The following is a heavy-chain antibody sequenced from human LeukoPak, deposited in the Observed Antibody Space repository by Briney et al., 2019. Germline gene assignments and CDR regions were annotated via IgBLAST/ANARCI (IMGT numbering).Heavy chain of an antibody. J-gene: IGHJ4*02. Sequence: PSETLSLTCTVSGGSISSYYWSWIRQPPGKGLEWIGYIYYSGSTNYNPSLKSRVTISVDTSKNQFSLKLSSVTAADTAVYYCARETRGVNDYWGQGTLDTVSS. D-gene: IGHD3-10*01. V-gene: IGHV4-59*01. CDR1: GGSISSYY. CDR2: IYYSGST. CDR3: ARETRGVNDY.